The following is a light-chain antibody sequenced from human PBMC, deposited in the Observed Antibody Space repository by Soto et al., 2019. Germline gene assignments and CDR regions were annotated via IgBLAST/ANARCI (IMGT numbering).Light chain of an antibody. Sequence: DIQMTQSPSSLSASVGDGVTITWRASQSISNYLNWYQQKPGKAPKLLIYAASSLQSGVPSRFSGSGSGTEFTLTISSLQPDDFATYYCQQYNSYSRTFGQGTKVDNK. V-gene: IGKV1-16*01. J-gene: IGKJ1*01. CDR1: QSISNY. CDR2: AAS. CDR3: QQYNSYSRT.